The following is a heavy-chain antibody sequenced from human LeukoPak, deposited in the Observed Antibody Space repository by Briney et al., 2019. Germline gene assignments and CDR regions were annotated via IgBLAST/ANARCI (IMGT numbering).Heavy chain of an antibody. J-gene: IGHJ5*02. CDR3: AREGIVVVPAADNWFDP. CDR2: SNPNSGGT. V-gene: IGHV1-2*02. D-gene: IGHD2-2*01. CDR1: VYTFTGYY. Sequence: ASVTVSCKASVYTFTGYYMHWVRQAPGQGLEWMGWSNPNSGGTNYAQKFQGRVTMTRDTSISTAYMELSRLRSDDTAVYYCAREGIVVVPAADNWFDPWGQGTLVTVSS.